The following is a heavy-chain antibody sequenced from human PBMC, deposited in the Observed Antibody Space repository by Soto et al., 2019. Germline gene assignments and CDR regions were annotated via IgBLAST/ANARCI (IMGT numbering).Heavy chain of an antibody. CDR3: AREWLH. V-gene: IGHV4-31*03. J-gene: IGHJ4*02. Sequence: QVQLQESGPGLVKPSQTLSLTCTVSGVSISSGGYYWSWIRQHPEKGLEWIGYIYSGGTTYFNPSLKSRVTISLDTSKNQFSLTLSSVTPADTAVYYCAREWLHWGQGTLVTVSS. CDR2: IYSGGTT. D-gene: IGHD5-12*01. CDR1: GVSISSGGYY.